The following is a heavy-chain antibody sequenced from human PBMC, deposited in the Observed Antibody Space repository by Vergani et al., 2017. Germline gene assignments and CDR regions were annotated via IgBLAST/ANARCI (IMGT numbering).Heavy chain of an antibody. D-gene: IGHD3-10*01. CDR2: IYHSGST. Sequence: QLQLQESGSGLVKPSQTLSLTCAVSGGSISSGGYSWSWIRQPPGKGLEWIGYIYHSGSTYYTPSLKSRVTISVDRSKNQFSLKLSSVTAADTAVYYCARGQPNSYGSGPPFDYWGQGTLVTVSS. CDR3: ARGQPNSYGSGPPFDY. V-gene: IGHV4-30-2*01. J-gene: IGHJ4*02. CDR1: GGSISSGGYS.